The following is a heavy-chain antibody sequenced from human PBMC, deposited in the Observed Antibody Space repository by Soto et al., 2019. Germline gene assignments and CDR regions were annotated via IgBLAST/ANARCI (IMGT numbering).Heavy chain of an antibody. V-gene: IGHV3-23*01. CDR3: AKDRVMGYSYGPSYGMDV. Sequence: GGSLRLSCAASGFTFSSYSMSWVRQAPGKGLEWVSAISGSGGSTYYADSVKGRFTISRDNSKNTLHLQMNSLRAEDTAVYYCAKDRVMGYSYGPSYGMDVWGQGTTVTVSS. J-gene: IGHJ6*02. CDR1: GFTFSSYS. CDR2: ISGSGGST. D-gene: IGHD5-18*01.